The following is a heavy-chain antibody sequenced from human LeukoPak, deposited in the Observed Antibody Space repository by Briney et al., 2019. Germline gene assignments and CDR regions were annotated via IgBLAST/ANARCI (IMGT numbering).Heavy chain of an antibody. D-gene: IGHD6-13*01. V-gene: IGHV1-18*01. CDR2: ISVYNGNT. Sequence: VASVKVSCKASGDIFTSYGVSWVRQAPGQGLEWMGWISVYNGNTNYAQKFQGRVTMTIDTSTSTAYMELRSLRSDDTAVYYCARSYSSSWYHLDYWGQGTLVTVSS. CDR3: ARSYSSSWYHLDY. CDR1: GDIFTSYG. J-gene: IGHJ4*02.